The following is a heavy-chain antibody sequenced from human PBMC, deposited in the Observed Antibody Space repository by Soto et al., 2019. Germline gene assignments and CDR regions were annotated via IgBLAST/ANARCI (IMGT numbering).Heavy chain of an antibody. CDR2: IYYSGST. Sequence: SETLSLTCAVSGGSISSYYWSWIRQPPRKGLEWIGYIYYSGSTNYNPSLKSRVTISVDTSKNQFSLKLTSVTAADTAVYYCARQGSSVGYYYHYYMDVWGKGTTVTVSS. CDR1: GGSISSYY. V-gene: IGHV4-59*08. D-gene: IGHD6-6*01. J-gene: IGHJ6*03. CDR3: ARQGSSVGYYYHYYMDV.